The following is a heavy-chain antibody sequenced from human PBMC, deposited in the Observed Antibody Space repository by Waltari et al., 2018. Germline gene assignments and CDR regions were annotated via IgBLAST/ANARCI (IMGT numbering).Heavy chain of an antibody. V-gene: IGHV4-39*07. CDR2: IYYSGST. J-gene: IGHJ6*02. CDR3: ARSAVPGYGMDV. CDR1: GGSISRSSYY. D-gene: IGHD2-2*01. Sequence: QLQLQESGPGLVTPSETLSLTCTVSGGSISRSSYYWGWIRQPPGKGLEWIGSIYYSGSTYYNPSLKSRVTISVDTSKNQFSLKLSSVTAADTAVYYCARSAVPGYGMDVWGQGTTVTVSS.